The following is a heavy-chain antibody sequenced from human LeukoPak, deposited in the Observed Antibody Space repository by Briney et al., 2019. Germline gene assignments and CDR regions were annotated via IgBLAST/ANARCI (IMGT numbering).Heavy chain of an antibody. CDR2: INWSGGST. CDR3: ARAPITSPFYFDY. V-gene: IGHV3-20*04. Sequence: GGSLRLSCTASGFAFDEHRMSWVRQVPGKGLEWVSGINWSGGSTGYADPLRGRFTISRDNAKNSLYLQMDSLRAEDTALYYCARAPITSPFYFDYWGQGALVTVSS. CDR1: GFAFDEHR. D-gene: IGHD2-2*01. J-gene: IGHJ4*02.